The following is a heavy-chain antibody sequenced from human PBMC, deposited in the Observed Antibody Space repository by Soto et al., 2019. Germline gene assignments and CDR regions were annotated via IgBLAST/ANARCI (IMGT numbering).Heavy chain of an antibody. CDR2: ISYDGSNK. V-gene: IGHV3-30*18. CDR3: AKLYSGSDY. CDR1: GFIFSSYG. J-gene: IGHJ4*02. D-gene: IGHD1-26*01. Sequence: QLQLVESGGGVVQPGRSLRLSCAASGFIFSSYGMHWVRQAPGKGLEWVAVISYDGSNKYYADSVKGRFTISRDNSKNTLYLQMNSLRAEDTAVYYCAKLYSGSDYWGQGTLVTVSS.